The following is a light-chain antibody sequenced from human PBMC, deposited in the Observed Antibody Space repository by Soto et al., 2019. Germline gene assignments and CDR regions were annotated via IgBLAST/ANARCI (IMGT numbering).Light chain of an antibody. V-gene: IGLV1-47*01. CDR2: RNN. CDR3: ASWDDTLDAQV. CDR1: RSNIGRNF. Sequence: QSVLTQSPSASGTPGQRVTISCSGSRSNIGRNFVYWYQQFPGTAPRLLIQRNNERPPGVPDRFFGSKSGTSVSLAISGLRSDDEATYYCASWDDTLDAQVFGGGTKLTVL. J-gene: IGLJ3*02.